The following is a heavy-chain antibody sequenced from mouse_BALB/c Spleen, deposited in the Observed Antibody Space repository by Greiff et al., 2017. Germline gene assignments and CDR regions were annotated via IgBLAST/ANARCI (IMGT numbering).Heavy chain of an antibody. Sequence: QVQLQQSGAELARPGASVKLSCKASGYTFTSYWMQWVKQRPGQGLEWIGAIYPGDGDTRYTQKFKGKATLTADKSSSTAYMQLSSLASEDSAVYYCVYGNYGDFDYWGQGTTLTVSS. CDR2: IYPGDGDT. V-gene: IGHV1-87*01. J-gene: IGHJ2*01. CDR3: VYGNYGDFDY. CDR1: GYTFTSYW. D-gene: IGHD2-10*02.